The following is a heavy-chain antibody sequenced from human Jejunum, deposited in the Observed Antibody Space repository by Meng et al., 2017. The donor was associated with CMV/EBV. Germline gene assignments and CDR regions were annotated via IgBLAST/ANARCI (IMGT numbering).Heavy chain of an antibody. V-gene: IGHV5-51*01. J-gene: IGHJ4*02. Sequence: KASGYSFTTYWIAWVRQMPGKGLEWMGIIYPGDSDTRYSPSFQGQVTISADKSISTSYLQWSSLKASDTAIYYCARRSGSYDFDFWGQGAQVTVSS. CDR2: IYPGDSDT. D-gene: IGHD1-26*01. CDR1: GYSFTTYW. CDR3: ARRSGSYDFDF.